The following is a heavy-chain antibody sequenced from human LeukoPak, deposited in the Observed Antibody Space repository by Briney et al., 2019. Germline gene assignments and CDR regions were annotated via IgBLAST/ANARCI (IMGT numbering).Heavy chain of an antibody. Sequence: PGRSLRLSCAASGFTFSSYAMHWVRQAPGKGLEWVAVISYDGSNKYYADSVKGRFTISRDNSKNTLYLQMNSLRAEDTAVYYRARPSGYSGYDTFDYWGQGTLVTVSS. CDR3: ARPSGYSGYDTFDY. J-gene: IGHJ4*02. V-gene: IGHV3-30*04. D-gene: IGHD5-12*01. CDR2: ISYDGSNK. CDR1: GFTFSSYA.